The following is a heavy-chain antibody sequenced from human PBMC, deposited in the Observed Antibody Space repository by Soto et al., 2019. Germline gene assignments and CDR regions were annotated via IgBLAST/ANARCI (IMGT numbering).Heavy chain of an antibody. CDR2: MNPNSGNT. CDR3: ARGLYYDFWSGTLQYYYYGMDV. Sequence: ASVKVSCKASGYTFTSYDINWVRQATGQGLEWMGWMNPNSGNTGYAQKFQGRVTMTRNTSISTAYMELSSLRSEDTAVYYCARGLYYDFWSGTLQYYYYGMDVWGQGTPVAVYS. J-gene: IGHJ6*02. D-gene: IGHD3-3*01. V-gene: IGHV1-8*01. CDR1: GYTFTSYD.